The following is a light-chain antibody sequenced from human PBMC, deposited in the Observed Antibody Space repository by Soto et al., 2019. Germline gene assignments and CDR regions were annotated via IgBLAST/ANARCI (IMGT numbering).Light chain of an antibody. V-gene: IGKV3-15*01. CDR1: QNIYSN. CDR2: RAS. J-gene: IGKJ1*01. Sequence: IVMTHSPATLSVSPGEGAALSCRASQNIYSNIAWYQQRPGQAPRLLIYRASTRATGVPARFSGSGSGTEFTLTISSLQSEDFAVYSCLQYHNLWAFGQGTKVDI. CDR3: LQYHNLWA.